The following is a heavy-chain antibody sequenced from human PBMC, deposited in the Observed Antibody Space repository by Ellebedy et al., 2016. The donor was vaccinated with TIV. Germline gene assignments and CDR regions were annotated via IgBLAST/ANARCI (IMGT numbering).Heavy chain of an antibody. V-gene: IGHV1-18*01. CDR1: GYPFTGYG. Sequence: AASVKVSCKASGYPFTGYGVSWVRQAPGRGLEWMGWINADNGNTKYSQKFQGRVTITRDTSASTAYMEVSSLKSEDTAVYYCARDHSRVAVAYYFDYWGQGTLVTVSS. CDR2: INADNGNT. D-gene: IGHD2-15*01. J-gene: IGHJ4*02. CDR3: ARDHSRVAVAYYFDY.